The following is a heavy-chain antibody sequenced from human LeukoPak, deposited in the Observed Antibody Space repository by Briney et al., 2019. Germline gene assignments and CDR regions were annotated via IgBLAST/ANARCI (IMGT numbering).Heavy chain of an antibody. V-gene: IGHV3-74*03. Sequence: GGSLRLSCAASGFTFSSYWMHWVRQAPVKGLVWVSRINSDGSSTTYADSVKGLFTISRDNAKNTLYLQMNSLRAEDTAVYYCTRGRVVTNFDYWGQGTLVTVSS. CDR3: TRGRVVTNFDY. CDR2: INSDGSST. J-gene: IGHJ4*02. CDR1: GFTFSSYW. D-gene: IGHD4-23*01.